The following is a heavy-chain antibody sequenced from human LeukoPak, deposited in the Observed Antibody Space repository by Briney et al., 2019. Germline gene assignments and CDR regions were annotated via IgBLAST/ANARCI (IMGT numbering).Heavy chain of an antibody. D-gene: IGHD3-22*01. CDR3: ARDSSGYYPDY. Sequence: PGGSLRLSCAASGFTFDDYAMHWVRQAPGKGLEWVSLISWDGGSTYYADSVKGRFTISRDNSKNSLYLQMNSLRAEDTALYYCARDSSGYYPDYWGQGTLVTVSS. V-gene: IGHV3-43D*03. CDR2: ISWDGGST. J-gene: IGHJ4*02. CDR1: GFTFDDYA.